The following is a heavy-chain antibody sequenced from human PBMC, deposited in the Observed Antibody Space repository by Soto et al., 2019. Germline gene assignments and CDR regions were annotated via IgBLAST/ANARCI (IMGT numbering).Heavy chain of an antibody. Sequence: QVQLVESGGGVVQPGRSLRLSCAASGFTFSSYAMHWVRQAPGKGLEWVAVISYDGSNKYYADSVKGRFTISRDNSKNTLYLQMNSLRAEDTAVYYCARDRDYYGMDVWGQGNTVTVSS. CDR2: ISYDGSNK. J-gene: IGHJ6*02. CDR3: ARDRDYYGMDV. CDR1: GFTFSSYA. V-gene: IGHV3-30-3*01.